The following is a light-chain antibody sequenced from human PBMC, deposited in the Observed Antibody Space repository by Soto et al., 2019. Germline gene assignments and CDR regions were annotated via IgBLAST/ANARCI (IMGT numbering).Light chain of an antibody. CDR3: HQYNALPGT. V-gene: IGKV3-15*01. Sequence: EIVMTRSPATLSVSPGERATLSCRASQSISSSLAWYQQKPGQAPRLLIYGASTRATGIPARFSGSGSGTHFTLTISSLQSEDFGTYYCHQYNALPGTFGQGTKVEIK. CDR2: GAS. CDR1: QSISSS. J-gene: IGKJ1*01.